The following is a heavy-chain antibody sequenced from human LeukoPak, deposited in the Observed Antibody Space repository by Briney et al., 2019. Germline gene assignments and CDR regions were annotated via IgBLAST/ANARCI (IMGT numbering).Heavy chain of an antibody. D-gene: IGHD1-26*01. J-gene: IGHJ4*02. CDR2: IIPTFGTA. CDR3: ARWAVGAMYEIDY. Sequence: ASVKVSCKASGGTFSSYAISWVRQAPGQGLEWMGGIIPTFGTANYAQKFQGRVTITADESTSTAYMELSSLRSEDTAVYYCARWAVGAMYEIDYWGQGTLVTVSS. CDR1: GGTFSSYA. V-gene: IGHV1-69*01.